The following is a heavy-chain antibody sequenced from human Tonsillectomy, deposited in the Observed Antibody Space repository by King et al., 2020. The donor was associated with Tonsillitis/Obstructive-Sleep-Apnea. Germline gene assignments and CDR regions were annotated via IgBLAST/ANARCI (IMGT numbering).Heavy chain of an antibody. CDR1: GFTFSSAW. V-gene: IGHV3-15*01. J-gene: IGHJ6*03. D-gene: IGHD3-16*02. CDR3: TTDRESFNYYYYYMDV. CDR2: IKSKTGGGTT. Sequence: VQLVESGGGLVKPGGSLRLSCAASGFTFSSAWMSWVRQAPGKGLEWVGRIKSKTGGGTTDYAAPVKGRFTISRDDSKNTLYLQMNSLKTEDTAVYYCTTDRESFNYYYYYMDVCGKGTTVTVSS.